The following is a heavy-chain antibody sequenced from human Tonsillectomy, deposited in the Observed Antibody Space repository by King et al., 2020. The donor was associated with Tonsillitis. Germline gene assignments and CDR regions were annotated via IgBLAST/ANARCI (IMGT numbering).Heavy chain of an antibody. J-gene: IGHJ4*02. CDR1: GFTFSGSA. V-gene: IGHV3-73*01. CDR3: TRRGGYDSSGYYPNY. CDR2: IRSKANSYAP. D-gene: IGHD3-22*01. Sequence: VQLVESGGGLVQPGGSLKLSCAASGFTFSGSAMHWVRQASGKGLEWVGRIRSKANSYAPAYAASVKGRFTISRDDSKNTAYLQMNSLKTEDTAVYYCTRRGGYDSSGYYPNYWGQGTLVTVSS.